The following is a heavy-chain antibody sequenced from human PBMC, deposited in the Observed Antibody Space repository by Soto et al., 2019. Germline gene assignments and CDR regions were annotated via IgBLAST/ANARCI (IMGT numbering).Heavy chain of an antibody. J-gene: IGHJ3*02. Sequence: GESLKISCKGSVYSFTSYWIGWVRQMPGKGLELMGIIYPDDSATRYSASFQCQVTISADKSISTAYLQWSSLKASDTAMYYCARHVIGYCGGDCYSGAFDIWGQGTMVTVSS. CDR1: VYSFTSYW. D-gene: IGHD2-21*02. CDR3: ARHVIGYCGGDCYSGAFDI. CDR2: IYPDDSAT. V-gene: IGHV5-51*01.